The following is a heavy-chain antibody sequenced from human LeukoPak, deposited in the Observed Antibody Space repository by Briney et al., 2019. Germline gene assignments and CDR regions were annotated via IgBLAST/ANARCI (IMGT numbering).Heavy chain of an antibody. J-gene: IGHJ4*02. Sequence: GGSLRLSCTASGFTTHYWLNWVRQSPGKGLEWVSVISGSGGSIYDADSVKGRFTISRDNSKNTLYLQMNSLRVEDTAVYYCAKTRGGVVATTSDYWGQGTLVTVSS. CDR3: AKTRGGVVATTSDY. CDR2: ISGSGGSI. D-gene: IGHD5-12*01. V-gene: IGHV3-23*01. CDR1: GFTTHYW.